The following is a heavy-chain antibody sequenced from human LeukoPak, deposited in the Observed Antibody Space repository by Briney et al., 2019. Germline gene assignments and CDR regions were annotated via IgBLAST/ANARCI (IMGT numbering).Heavy chain of an antibody. CDR3: ARFAAGGSYYYYMDV. D-gene: IGHD3-10*01. Sequence: GGSLRLSCAASGFTFSNYAMSWVRQAPGKGLEWVSVITNSGDSTYYADSVKGRFTISRDNSKNTLALQMNSLRADDTAVYYCARFAAGGSYYYYMDVWGKGTTVTVSS. V-gene: IGHV3-23*01. CDR1: GFTFSNYA. CDR2: ITNSGDST. J-gene: IGHJ6*03.